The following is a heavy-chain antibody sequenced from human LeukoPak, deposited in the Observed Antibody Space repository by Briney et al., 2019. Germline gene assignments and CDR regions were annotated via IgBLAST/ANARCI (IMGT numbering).Heavy chain of an antibody. CDR2: IKEDGSEK. CDR1: GFTFSSYW. J-gene: IGHJ6*03. Sequence: GGSLRLSCAASGFTFSSYWMNWVRQAPGKGLEWVVNIKEDGSEKNYVDSVKERFTIFRDNTKNSLYLQMNSLRAEDTAVYYCARARGNFWSGSFYMDVWGKGTTVTVSS. CDR3: ARARGNFWSGSFYMDV. V-gene: IGHV3-7*01. D-gene: IGHD3-3*01.